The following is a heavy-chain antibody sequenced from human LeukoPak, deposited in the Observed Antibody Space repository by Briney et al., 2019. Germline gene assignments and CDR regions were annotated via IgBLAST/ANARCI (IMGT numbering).Heavy chain of an antibody. J-gene: IGHJ4*02. CDR2: INHSGST. V-gene: IGHV4-34*01. CDR3: ARGMLYYDYVWGSYRYPYYFDY. Sequence: SETLSLTCAVYGGSFSRYYWSWIRQPPGKGLEWIGEINHSGSTNYNPSLKSRVTISVDTSKNQFSLKLSSVTAADTAVYYCARGMLYYDYVWGSYRYPYYFDYWGQGTLVTVSS. CDR1: GGSFSRYY. D-gene: IGHD3-16*02.